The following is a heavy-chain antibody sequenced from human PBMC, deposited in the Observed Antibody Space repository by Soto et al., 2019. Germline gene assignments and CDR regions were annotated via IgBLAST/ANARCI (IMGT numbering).Heavy chain of an antibody. V-gene: IGHV1-18*01. CDR3: AREVPQYDYVWGSYRYWFDP. Sequence: QVQLVQSGAEVKKPGASVKVSCKASGYTFTSYGISWVRQAPGQGLEWMGWISAYNGNTNYAQKLQGRVTMTTDTSTSTAYMELRSLGSDDTAVYYCAREVPQYDYVWGSYRYWFDPWGQGTLVTVSS. D-gene: IGHD3-16*02. CDR2: ISAYNGNT. CDR1: GYTFTSYG. J-gene: IGHJ5*02.